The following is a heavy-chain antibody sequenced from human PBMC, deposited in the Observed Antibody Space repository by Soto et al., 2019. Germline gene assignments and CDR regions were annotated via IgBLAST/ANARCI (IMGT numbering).Heavy chain of an antibody. V-gene: IGHV1-69*01. J-gene: IGHJ6*02. Sequence: QVQLVQSGAEVKKSGSSVKVSCKASGVTFSSYTISWVRQAPGQGLEWMGGIIPIFAPANYAQKFQGRVTITADESTSTAYMELSRLRFEDTAVYYCAGTSWNYYYGMDVWGQGTTVTVSS. CDR3: AGTSWNYYYGMDV. D-gene: IGHD6-13*01. CDR2: IIPIFAPA. CDR1: GVTFSSYT.